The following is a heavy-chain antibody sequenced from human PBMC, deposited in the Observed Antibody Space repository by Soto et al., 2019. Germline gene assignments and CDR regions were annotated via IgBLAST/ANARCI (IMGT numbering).Heavy chain of an antibody. J-gene: IGHJ4*02. Sequence: PGGSLRLSCSVSGFNFGFFGMHWLRQAPGKGLEWVAVIWYDGSKEYYADSVKGRFTIPRDKPRNVLFLEMNSPRAEDTAVYYCARASGYYLFDYWGQGALVTVSS. V-gene: IGHV3-33*01. D-gene: IGHD3-22*01. CDR3: ARASGYYLFDY. CDR2: IWYDGSKE. CDR1: GFNFGFFG.